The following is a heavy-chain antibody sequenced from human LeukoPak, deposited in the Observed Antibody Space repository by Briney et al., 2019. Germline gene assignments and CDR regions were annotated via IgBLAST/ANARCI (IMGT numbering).Heavy chain of an antibody. D-gene: IGHD2-15*01. CDR2: IYYSGST. CDR1: GGSISSYY. Sequence: ASETLSLTCTVSGGSISSYYWSWIRQPPGKGLEWTGYIYYSGSTNYNPSLKSRVTISVDTSKNQFSLKLSSVTAADTAVYYCAGYCSGGSCYNAFDIWGQGTMVTVSS. V-gene: IGHV4-59*08. J-gene: IGHJ3*02. CDR3: AGYCSGGSCYNAFDI.